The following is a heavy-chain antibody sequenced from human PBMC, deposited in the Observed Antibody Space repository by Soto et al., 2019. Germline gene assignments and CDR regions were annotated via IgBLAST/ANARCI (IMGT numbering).Heavy chain of an antibody. V-gene: IGHV3-11*01. CDR3: VIHPIRTPGVGY. CDR2: ISGSGDTI. D-gene: IGHD1-26*01. CDR1: GFTFSDYY. Sequence: QVQLVESGGGLVKPEGSLRLSCAASGFTFSDYYMSWIRQAPGKGLEWVSYISGSGDTIYYTDSVKGRFTISRDNTKNSPSLQINSLIAQDPAVYFFVIHPIRTPGVGYWGQGTRVTVSP. J-gene: IGHJ4*02.